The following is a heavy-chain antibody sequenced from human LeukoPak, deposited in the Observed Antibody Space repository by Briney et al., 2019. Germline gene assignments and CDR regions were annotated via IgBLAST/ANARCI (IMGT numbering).Heavy chain of an antibody. CDR3: ASLGEQWLVQYLHY. V-gene: IGHV1-69*13. CDR1: GGTFSSYP. J-gene: IGHJ4*02. CDR2: IIPIFGSA. Sequence: SVKVSCKASGGTFSSYPISWVRQAPGQGLEWMGGIIPIFGSANYAQKFQGRVTITADESTSTAYMELTSLRSEDTAVYYCASLGEQWLVQYLHYWGQGTLVTVSS. D-gene: IGHD6-19*01.